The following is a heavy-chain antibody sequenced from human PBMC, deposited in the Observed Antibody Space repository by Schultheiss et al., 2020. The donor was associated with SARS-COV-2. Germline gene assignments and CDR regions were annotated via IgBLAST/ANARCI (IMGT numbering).Heavy chain of an antibody. CDR3: ARAGYYDPLLDY. D-gene: IGHD1-26*01. CDR2: IYYSGST. CDR1: GGSISSSNW. J-gene: IGHJ4*02. Sequence: GSLRLSCAVSGGSISSSNWWSWVRQPPGKGLEWIGYIYYSGSTYYNPSLKSRVTISVDTSKNQFSLKLSSVTAADTAVYYCARAGYYDPLLDYWGQGTLVTVSS. V-gene: IGHV4-4*02.